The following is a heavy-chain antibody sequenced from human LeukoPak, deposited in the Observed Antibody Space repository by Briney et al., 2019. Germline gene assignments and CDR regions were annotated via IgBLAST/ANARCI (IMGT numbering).Heavy chain of an antibody. Sequence: PSETLSLTCAVYGGSFSGYYWSWIRQPPGKGLEWIGYIYYSGSTNYKPSLKSRVTISVDTSKNQFSLKLSSVTAADTAVYYCARGGYYGSGNDFRFDPWGQGTLVTVSS. D-gene: IGHD3-10*01. J-gene: IGHJ5*02. V-gene: IGHV4-59*01. CDR1: GGSFSGYY. CDR2: IYYSGST. CDR3: ARGGYYGSGNDFRFDP.